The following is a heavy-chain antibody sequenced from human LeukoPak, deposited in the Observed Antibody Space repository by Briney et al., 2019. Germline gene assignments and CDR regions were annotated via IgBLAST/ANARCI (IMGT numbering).Heavy chain of an antibody. D-gene: IGHD1-1*01. V-gene: IGHV4-34*01. CDR2: INHSGST. CDR3: AREPRRSGTEIGAFDI. Sequence: SETLSLTCAVYGGSFSGYYWSWIRQPPGKGLEWIGEINHSGSTNYSPSLKSRVTVSVDTSKNQFSLMLSSVTAADTAVYYCAREPRRSGTEIGAFDIWGRGTTVTVSS. CDR1: GGSFSGYY. J-gene: IGHJ3*02.